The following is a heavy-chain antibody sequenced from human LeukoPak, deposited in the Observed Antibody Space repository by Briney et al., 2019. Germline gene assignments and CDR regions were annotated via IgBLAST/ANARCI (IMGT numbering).Heavy chain of an antibody. V-gene: IGHV3-23*01. CDR2: FIYSGGGT. D-gene: IGHD5/OR15-5a*01. CDR1: GFIFSNYA. Sequence: GASLRLSCAASGFIFSNYAMNWVRQAPGKGLEWVSFIYSGGGTKYADSVRGRFTISRDNSRNTLYLQMSGLRSEDTAVYYCAKDRRPDGVYDLDYWGQGTLVTVSS. J-gene: IGHJ4*02. CDR3: AKDRRPDGVYDLDY.